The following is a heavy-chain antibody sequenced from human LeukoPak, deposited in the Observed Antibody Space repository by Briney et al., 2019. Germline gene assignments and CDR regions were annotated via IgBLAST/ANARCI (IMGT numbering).Heavy chain of an antibody. D-gene: IGHD4-17*01. CDR2: ISISGDTT. J-gene: IGHJ4*02. Sequence: PGGSLRLSCGASGFTFSSHAMTWVRQAPGKGLEWFSAISISGDTTYYADAVKGRFTISRDNSKNTVYLQMNSLRAEDTAVYYCANEIRPNDYWGQGTLVTVSS. CDR1: GFTFSSHA. CDR3: ANEIRPNDY. V-gene: IGHV3-23*01.